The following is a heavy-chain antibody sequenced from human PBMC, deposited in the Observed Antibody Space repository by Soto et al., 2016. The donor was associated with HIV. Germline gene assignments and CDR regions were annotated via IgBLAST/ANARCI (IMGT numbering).Heavy chain of an antibody. CDR2: IYSGGDT. V-gene: IGHV3-66*01. CDR3: ARGGVGGIWWATFDY. J-gene: IGHJ4*02. Sequence: EVQLVESGGDLVQSGGSLKLSCAASGFTVSNNYMSWVRQAPGKGLEWVSVIYSGGDTYYADSVKDRFTVSRDNSHNTLYLQMNRLRAEDTAIYYCARGGVGGIWWATFDYVGPGSPGHRLL. CDR1: GFTVSNNY. D-gene: IGHD3-16*01.